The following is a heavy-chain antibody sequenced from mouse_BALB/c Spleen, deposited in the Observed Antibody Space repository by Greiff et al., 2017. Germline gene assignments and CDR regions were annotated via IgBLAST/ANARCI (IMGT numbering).Heavy chain of an antibody. CDR3: ARMGLRREAMDY. Sequence: EVQLQQSGAELVRSGASVKLSCTASGFNIKDYYMHWVKQRPEQGLVWIGWIDPENGDTEYAPKFQGKATMTADTSSNTAYLQLSSLTSEDTAVYYCARMGLRREAMDYWGQGTSVTVSS. J-gene: IGHJ4*01. CDR1: GFNIKDYY. V-gene: IGHV14-4*02. CDR2: IDPENGDT. D-gene: IGHD2-2*01.